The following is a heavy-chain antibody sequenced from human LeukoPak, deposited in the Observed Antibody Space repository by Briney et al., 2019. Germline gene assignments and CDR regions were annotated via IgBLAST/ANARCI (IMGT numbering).Heavy chain of an antibody. CDR2: ISGYNGNT. D-gene: IGHD6-19*01. CDR1: GYTFTSYG. Sequence: ASVKVSCKASGYTFTSYGISWVRQAPGQGLEWMGWISGYNGNTDYAQKLQGRVTMTTDTSTSTAYMELRSLRSDDTAVYYCARDLKRGYSSGRYSWGTGSSNDYWGQGTLSPSPQ. CDR3: ARDLKRGYSSGRYSWGTGSSNDY. J-gene: IGHJ4*02. V-gene: IGHV1-18*01.